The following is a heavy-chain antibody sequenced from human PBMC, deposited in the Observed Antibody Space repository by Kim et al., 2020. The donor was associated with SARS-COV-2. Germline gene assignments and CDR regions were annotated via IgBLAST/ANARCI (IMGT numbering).Heavy chain of an antibody. V-gene: IGHV4-34*01. Sequence: TTNNPALESRVTISVDTSKNQFSLKLTSVTAADTALFYCARGWLRSSFDYWGQGTLVTVSS. J-gene: IGHJ4*02. CDR3: ARGWLRSSFDY. CDR2: T. D-gene: IGHD6-6*01.